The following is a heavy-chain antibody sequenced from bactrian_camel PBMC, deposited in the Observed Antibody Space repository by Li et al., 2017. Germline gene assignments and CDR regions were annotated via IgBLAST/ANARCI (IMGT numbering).Heavy chain of an antibody. V-gene: IGHV3S1*01. CDR3: AADTRRGTCASWYLSVLFGY. J-gene: IGHJ6*01. Sequence: HVQLVESGGGLVQPGGSLRLSCTASGFPDETNRMGWFRQAPGKGREGVAAIYTDGSTTYYADPVKGRFTISQDGAQNTVYLQMNNLKPEDTAMYYCAADTRRGTCASWYLSVLFGYWGQGTQVTVS. CDR2: IYTDGSTT. D-gene: IGHD6*01. CDR1: GFPDETNR.